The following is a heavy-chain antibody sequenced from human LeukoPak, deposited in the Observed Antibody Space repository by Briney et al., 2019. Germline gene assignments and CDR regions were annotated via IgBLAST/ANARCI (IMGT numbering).Heavy chain of an antibody. CDR1: GFTFSSYG. V-gene: IGHV3-30*03. CDR2: ISYDGSNK. Sequence: PGGSLRLSCAASGFTFSSYGMHWVRQAPGKGLEWVAVISYDGSNKYYADSVKGRFTISRDNSKNTLYLQMNSLRAEDTAVYYCARDQPNYDILTGYYPFDYWGQGTLVTVSS. CDR3: ARDQPNYDILTGYYPFDY. J-gene: IGHJ4*02. D-gene: IGHD3-9*01.